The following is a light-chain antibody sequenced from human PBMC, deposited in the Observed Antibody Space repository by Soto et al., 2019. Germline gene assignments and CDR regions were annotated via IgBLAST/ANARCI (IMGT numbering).Light chain of an antibody. V-gene: IGKV3-20*01. Sequence: EIVLTQSPGTLSLSPGERATLSCRASQSVSSSYLAGYQQKPGQAPRLLIYGASSRATGIPDRFSGSGSGTDFTLTITRLEPEDFEVYYCQQYGNSPATFGPGTKVAIK. CDR1: QSVSSSY. CDR3: QQYGNSPAT. CDR2: GAS. J-gene: IGKJ3*01.